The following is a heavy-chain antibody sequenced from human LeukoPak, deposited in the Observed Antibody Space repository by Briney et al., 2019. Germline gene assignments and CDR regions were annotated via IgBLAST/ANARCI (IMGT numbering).Heavy chain of an antibody. CDR1: GGSFSGHY. D-gene: IGHD6-13*01. CDR3: ARRPHSSSSGCYYGMDV. CDR2: INHGGST. J-gene: IGHJ6*04. V-gene: IGHV4-34*01. Sequence: PSETLSLTCAVYGGSFSGHYWSWIRQPPGKGLEWIGEINHGGSTNYNPSLKGRVTISVDTSKNQFSLRLTSVPVADTAVYYCARRPHSSSSGCYYGMDVWGEGITVTVSS.